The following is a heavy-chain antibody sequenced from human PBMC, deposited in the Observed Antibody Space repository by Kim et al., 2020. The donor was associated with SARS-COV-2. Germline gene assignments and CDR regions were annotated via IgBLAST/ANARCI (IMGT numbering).Heavy chain of an antibody. CDR1: GGSISSSSYY. CDR3: ARRSPDSGYDYVGVFDY. Sequence: SETLSLTCTVSGGSISSSSYYWGWIRQPPGKGLEWIGSIYYSGSTYYNPSLKSRVTISVDTSKNQFSLKLSSVTAADTAVYYCARRSPDSGYDYVGVFDYWGQGTLVTVSS. CDR2: IYYSGST. V-gene: IGHV4-39*01. J-gene: IGHJ4*02. D-gene: IGHD5-12*01.